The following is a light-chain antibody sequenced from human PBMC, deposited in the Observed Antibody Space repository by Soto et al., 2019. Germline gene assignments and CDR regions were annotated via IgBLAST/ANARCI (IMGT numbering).Light chain of an antibody. Sequence: EIVLTQSPGTLSLSPGERATLSCRASQSVRSNYLAWYQQKPGQAPILLIYGASSRATGIPDRFSGTGSGTDFTLTISRLAPEDFAVYYCQQYGGSPYTFGQGTKLEIK. CDR3: QQYGGSPYT. J-gene: IGKJ2*01. CDR2: GAS. CDR1: QSVRSNY. V-gene: IGKV3-20*01.